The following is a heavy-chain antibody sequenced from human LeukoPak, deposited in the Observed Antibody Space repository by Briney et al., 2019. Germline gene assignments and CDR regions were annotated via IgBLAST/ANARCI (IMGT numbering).Heavy chain of an antibody. CDR2: ISYDGSNK. J-gene: IGHJ4*02. V-gene: IGHV3-30*01. CDR3: ARAPITMIVVVIPLHFDY. Sequence: GGSLRLSCAASGFTFSSYAMHWVRQAPGKGLEWVAVISYDGSNKYYADSVKGRFTISRDNSKNTLYLQMNSLRAEDTAVYYCARAPITMIVVVIPLHFDYWGQGTLVTVSS. D-gene: IGHD3-22*01. CDR1: GFTFSSYA.